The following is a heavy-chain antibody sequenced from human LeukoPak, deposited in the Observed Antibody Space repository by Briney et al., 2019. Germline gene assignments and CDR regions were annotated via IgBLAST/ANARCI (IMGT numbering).Heavy chain of an antibody. CDR2: IYYSGST. D-gene: IGHD4-17*01. J-gene: IGHJ4*02. CDR3: ARVLSYGEPLR. Sequence: NPSETLSLTCTVSSGSITRSSYYWSWIRQPPGKGLEWIGSIYYSGSTYYNPSLKSRLTISVDTHNNQFSLKLTSVTAADTAVYYCARVLSYGEPLRWGQGTLVTVSS. CDR1: SGSITRSSYY. V-gene: IGHV4-39*07.